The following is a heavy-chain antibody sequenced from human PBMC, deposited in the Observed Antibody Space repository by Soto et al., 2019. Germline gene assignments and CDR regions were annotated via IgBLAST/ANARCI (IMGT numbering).Heavy chain of an antibody. J-gene: IGHJ4*02. Sequence: GASVKVSCKTSGYTVSSYTIACVRQAPGQVLEWLGWISPDDGNTEYEQKFQGRVTMTADTLTNNAYMELRSLKYDDTAVYYCARVEAPFGESLHWGQGTPVTVSS. CDR2: ISPDDGNT. D-gene: IGHD3-10*01. V-gene: IGHV1-18*01. CDR3: ARVEAPFGESLH. CDR1: GYTVSSYT.